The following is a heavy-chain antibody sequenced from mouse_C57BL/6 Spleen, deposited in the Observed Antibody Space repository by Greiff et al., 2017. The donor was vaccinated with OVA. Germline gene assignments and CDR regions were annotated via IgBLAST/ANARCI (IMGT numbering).Heavy chain of an antibody. CDR3: AREGGSGYPYYFDY. Sequence: EVKLQQSGPELVKPGASVKMSCKASGYTFTDYNMHWVKQSHGKSLEWIGYINPNNGGTSYNQKFKGKATLTVNKSSSTAYMELRSLTSEDSAVYDCAREGGSGYPYYFDYWGQGTTLTVSS. D-gene: IGHD3-2*02. CDR1: GYTFTDYN. CDR2: INPNNGGT. J-gene: IGHJ2*01. V-gene: IGHV1-22*01.